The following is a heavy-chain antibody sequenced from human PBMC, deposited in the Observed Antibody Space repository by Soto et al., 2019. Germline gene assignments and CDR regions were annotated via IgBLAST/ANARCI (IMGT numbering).Heavy chain of an antibody. CDR2: INPESGNP. CDR3: ASEDCRNTNCLRGFDY. J-gene: IGHJ4*02. V-gene: IGHV1-2*02. Sequence: ASVKVSCKTSGYTFTDYYMHWVRQAPGQGFEWVGGINPESGNPKYVPKFQGRVTVTRDTSTSTAYMELNRLTSDDTAVYYCASEDCRNTNCLRGFDYWGQGTLVTVSS. CDR1: GYTFTDYY. D-gene: IGHD2-15*01.